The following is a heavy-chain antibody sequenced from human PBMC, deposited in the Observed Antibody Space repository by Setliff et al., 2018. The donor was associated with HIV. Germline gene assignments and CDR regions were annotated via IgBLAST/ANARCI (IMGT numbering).Heavy chain of an antibody. CDR1: GYTFSNYD. CDR2: MNPDSRNT. D-gene: IGHD3-22*01. CDR3: ARLLGSDSRPYIPGHWFDP. J-gene: IGHJ5*02. V-gene: IGHV1-8*02. Sequence: ASVKVSCKPSGYTFSNYDINWVRQAAGQGLEWMGWMNPDSRNTGYAQRFEGRVTLTWDTSISTAYLELNHLKSDDTAVYYCARLLGSDSRPYIPGHWFDPWGQGTVVTVSS.